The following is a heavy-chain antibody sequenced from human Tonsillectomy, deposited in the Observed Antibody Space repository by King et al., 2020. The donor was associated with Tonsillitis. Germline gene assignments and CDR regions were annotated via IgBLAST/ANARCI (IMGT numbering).Heavy chain of an antibody. CDR2: ISTYNDNT. D-gene: IGHD4-17*01. J-gene: IGHJ6*02. Sequence: VQLVESGAEVKKPGASVKVSCKASGDTFTTYGVSWVRQAPGQGLEWVGWISTYNDNTNYAPKLQGRVTMTTDTSTTTAHMELRSLRSDDTAVYYCARALLPRTVTTRFPRPYGMDVWGQGTTVTVSS. V-gene: IGHV1-18*04. CDR1: GDTFTTYG. CDR3: ARALLPRTVTTRFPRPYGMDV.